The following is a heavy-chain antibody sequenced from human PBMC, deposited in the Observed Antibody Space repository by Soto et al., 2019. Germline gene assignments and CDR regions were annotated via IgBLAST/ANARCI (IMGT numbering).Heavy chain of an antibody. V-gene: IGHV3-7*01. CDR1: RLTFGNYW. Sequence: EVQLVESGGGLVQPGESLRLSCAASRLTFGNYWMSWVRQAPGKGLEWVAAIKPEGSNKYYVDSVRGRFTISRDNAKNLLYLQMNSLRDDDTAVYYCASLDHVTEYGGRGDFDSWGQGTLVTVSS. CDR2: IKPEGSNK. D-gene: IGHD5-12*01. CDR3: ASLDHVTEYGGRGDFDS. J-gene: IGHJ4*02.